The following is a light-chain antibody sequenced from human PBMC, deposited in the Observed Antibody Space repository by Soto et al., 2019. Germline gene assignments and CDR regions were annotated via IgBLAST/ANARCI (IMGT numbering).Light chain of an antibody. CDR2: EVT. CDR1: SGDIGSYNR. J-gene: IGLJ1*01. V-gene: IGLV2-14*01. CDR3: RSYNNLNKTACV. Sequence: SSLTHASSCSGSPGHAITISCTGTSGDIGSYNRVSWYQQHPGKAPKLIIYEVTDRPSGASNRFSGSKSGNTASLTISGLQAEDEAEYYCRSYNNLNKTACVFGTGTKVTVL.